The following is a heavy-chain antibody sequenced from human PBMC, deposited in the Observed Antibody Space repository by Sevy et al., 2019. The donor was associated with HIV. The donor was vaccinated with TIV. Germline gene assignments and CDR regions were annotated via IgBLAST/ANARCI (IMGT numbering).Heavy chain of an antibody. J-gene: IGHJ4*02. CDR2: INPNGGGT. CDR1: GYSFSDYY. Sequence: ASVKVSCKASGYSFSDYYIHWVRQAPGQGLECMGIINPNGGGTSFAQKFQGRVTMTRDTSTGTVYMEVSSLRSEDTAVYYCARVDSCGGDCYYFDYWGQGTLVTVSS. D-gene: IGHD2-21*02. V-gene: IGHV1-46*01. CDR3: ARVDSCGGDCYYFDY.